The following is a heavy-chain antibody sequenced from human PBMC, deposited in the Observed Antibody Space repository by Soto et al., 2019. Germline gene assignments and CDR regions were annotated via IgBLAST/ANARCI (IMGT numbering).Heavy chain of an antibody. V-gene: IGHV3-23*01. CDR1: GFTFSVSA. Sequence: PGGSLRLSCAASGFTFSVSAMSWVRQAPGKGLEWVSAITADGGATYYPDSVKGRFTISRDNSKNTLFLQLSGLRADDTAVYYCAKGTRRFTLSRGQGALVTVSS. CDR3: AKGTRRFTLS. D-gene: IGHD3-10*01. CDR2: ITADGGAT. J-gene: IGHJ4*02.